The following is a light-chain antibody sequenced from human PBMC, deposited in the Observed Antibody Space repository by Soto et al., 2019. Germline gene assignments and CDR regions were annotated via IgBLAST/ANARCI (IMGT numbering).Light chain of an antibody. CDR2: GAS. CDR1: QGVSSN. J-gene: IGKJ5*01. V-gene: IGKV3-15*01. CDR3: QQYNNWPPIT. Sequence: EIVMTQSPATLSVSPGERATLSCRASQGVSSNLAWYQQKPGQAPSLLIYGASTRATGIPARFSGSGAGTEFNLTISSLQSEDFAVYYCQQYNNWPPITFGQGTRLEIK.